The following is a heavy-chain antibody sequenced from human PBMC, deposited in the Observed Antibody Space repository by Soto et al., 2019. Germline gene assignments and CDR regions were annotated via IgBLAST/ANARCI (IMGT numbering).Heavy chain of an antibody. CDR3: ARDGLGAFDI. D-gene: IGHD2-21*01. CDR1: GFTFSSYS. CDR2: ISSSSSTI. Sequence: GGSLRLSCAASGFTFSSYSMNWVRQAPGKGLEWVSYISSSSSTIYYADSVKGRFTISRDNAKNSLYLQMNSLRAEDTAVYYCARDGLGAFDIWGQGTMVTVS. J-gene: IGHJ3*02. V-gene: IGHV3-48*01.